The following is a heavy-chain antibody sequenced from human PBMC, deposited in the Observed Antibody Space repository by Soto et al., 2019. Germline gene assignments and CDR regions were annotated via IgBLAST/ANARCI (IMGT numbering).Heavy chain of an antibody. J-gene: IGHJ4*02. D-gene: IGHD5-18*01. CDR3: AKDLDGYSYAGLDY. CDR2: ISGNGTTT. Sequence: GGSLRLSCAASGFTFSSYAMTWVRQAPGKGLEWVSTISGNGTTTYSTDSVKGRFTISRDNSKNTLYLQMDSLRAEDTAIYYCAKDLDGYSYAGLDYWGQGALVTVSS. V-gene: IGHV3-23*01. CDR1: GFTFSSYA.